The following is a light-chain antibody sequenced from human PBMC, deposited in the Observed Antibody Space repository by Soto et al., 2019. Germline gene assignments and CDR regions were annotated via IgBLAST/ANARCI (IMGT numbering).Light chain of an antibody. J-gene: IGKJ2*01. CDR3: QQYGTSPYT. V-gene: IGKV3-20*01. CDR1: QSVRNNF. CDR2: GAF. Sequence: EFVLTQSPGTLSLSPGERATLSCRASQSVRNNFLAWYQQRRGRAPRLLIYGAFNRAAGIPDKFSGSGSRTDFTLTISRLEAEDFAVYYCQQYGTSPYTFGQGTKLEIK.